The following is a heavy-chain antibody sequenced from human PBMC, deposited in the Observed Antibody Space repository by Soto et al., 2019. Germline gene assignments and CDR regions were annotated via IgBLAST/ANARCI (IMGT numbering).Heavy chain of an antibody. D-gene: IGHD3-10*01. CDR3: AREPVTMVRGAPAEVDSLYYGMDV. CDR1: GFTFSSYG. J-gene: IGHJ6*02. Sequence: QVQLVESGGGVVQPGRSLRLSCAASGFTFSSYGMHWVRQAPGKGLEWVAVIWYDGSNKYYADSVKGRFTISRDNSKNTLYLHMNSLRAEDKAVYYCAREPVTMVRGAPAEVDSLYYGMDVWGQGTTVTVSS. V-gene: IGHV3-33*01. CDR2: IWYDGSNK.